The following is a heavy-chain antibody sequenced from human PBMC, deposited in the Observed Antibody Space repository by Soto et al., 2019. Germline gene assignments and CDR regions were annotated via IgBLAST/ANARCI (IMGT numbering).Heavy chain of an antibody. CDR1: DGSSSGYY. J-gene: IGHJ4*02. D-gene: IGHD3-22*01. Sequence: SETLSLTCAVYDGSSSGYYWSWIRQPPGKGLEWIGEIFHGGSTDYSPSLKSRVTMSVDTSKNQFSLKLYSVTTADTAVYYCARSIDSSGFYFSNCWGQGTLVTVSS. V-gene: IGHV4-34*12. CDR2: IFHGGST. CDR3: ARSIDSSGFYFSNC.